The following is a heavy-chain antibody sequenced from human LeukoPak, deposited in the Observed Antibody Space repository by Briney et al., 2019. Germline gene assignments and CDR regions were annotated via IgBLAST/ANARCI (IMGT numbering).Heavy chain of an antibody. CDR2: ISGSGGST. J-gene: IGHJ4*02. CDR1: GFTFGSYA. D-gene: IGHD5-12*01. CDR3: AKDRLRGYSGYDLRYYFDY. V-gene: IGHV3-23*01. Sequence: GGSLRLSCAASGFTFGSYAMSWVRQAPGKGLEWVSAISGSGGSTYYADSVKGRFTISRDNSKNTLYLQMISLRAEDTAVYYCAKDRLRGYSGYDLRYYFDYWGQGTLVTVSS.